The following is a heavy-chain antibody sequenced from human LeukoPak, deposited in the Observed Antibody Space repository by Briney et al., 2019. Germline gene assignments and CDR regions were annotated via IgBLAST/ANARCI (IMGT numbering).Heavy chain of an antibody. D-gene: IGHD1-1*01. J-gene: IGHJ4*02. Sequence: GGSLRLSCAASGFTFDDYGMSWVRQAPGKGLEWVSGINWSGVNTGYADSVKGRCTISRDNAKSSLYLQMNNLRVEDTALYYCARPRPHDYYFDLWGQGTLVTVSS. CDR2: INWSGVNT. V-gene: IGHV3-20*04. CDR1: GFTFDDYG. CDR3: ARPRPHDYYFDL.